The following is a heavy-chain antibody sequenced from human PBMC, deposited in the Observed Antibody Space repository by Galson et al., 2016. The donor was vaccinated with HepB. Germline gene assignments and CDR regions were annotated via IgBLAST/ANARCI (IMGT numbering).Heavy chain of an antibody. CDR2: MHYSGST. J-gene: IGHJ3*02. Sequence: PLSLTCTVSGSSISSGDFFWSWVRQVPGEGLEWIGYMHYSGSTHYNPSLKNRLTMSVDRSKNQFSLSLSSVTAADTAVYYCAREVISAMDTDAFDIWGQGTMVTVSS. CDR1: GSSISSGDFF. CDR3: AREVISAMDTDAFDI. D-gene: IGHD3-22*01. V-gene: IGHV4-31*03.